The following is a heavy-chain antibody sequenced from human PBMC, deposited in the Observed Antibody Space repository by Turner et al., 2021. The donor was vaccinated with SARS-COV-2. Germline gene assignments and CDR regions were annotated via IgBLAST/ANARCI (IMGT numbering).Heavy chain of an antibody. CDR3: ARVGSPVVPYYYSGVDV. D-gene: IGHD3-22*01. Sequence: QVQLVQSGAEVKKPGSSVKVSCKASGGTFSSYALSWVRQAPGQGLEWMGGIIPIFGTTNYAQKFQARVTITADESTSTAYMELSSLRSEDTAVYYCARVGSPVVPYYYSGVDVWGQGTTVTVSS. CDR1: GGTFSSYA. CDR2: IIPIFGTT. J-gene: IGHJ6*02. V-gene: IGHV1-69*01.